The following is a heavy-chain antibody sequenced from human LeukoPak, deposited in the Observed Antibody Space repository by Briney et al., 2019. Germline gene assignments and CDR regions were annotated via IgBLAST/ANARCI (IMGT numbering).Heavy chain of an antibody. CDR2: ISAYNGNT. D-gene: IGHD3-10*01. CDR1: GYTFTSYG. Sequence: ASVKFSCKASGYTFTSYGISWVRQAPGQGLEWMGWISAYNGNTNYAQKLQGRVTMTTDTSTSTAYMELRSLRSDDTAVYYCARERRYYGDKYFDYWGQGTLVTVSS. CDR3: ARERRYYGDKYFDY. J-gene: IGHJ4*02. V-gene: IGHV1-18*01.